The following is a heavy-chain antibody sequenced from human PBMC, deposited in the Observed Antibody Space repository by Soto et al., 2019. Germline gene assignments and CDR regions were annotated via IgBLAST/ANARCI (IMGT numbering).Heavy chain of an antibody. V-gene: IGHV3-33*01. CDR2: IWYDGSNK. Sequence: GGSLRLSCAASGFTFSSYGMHWVRQAPGKGLEWVAVIWYDGSNKYYADSVKGRFTISRDNSKNTLYLQMNSLRAEDTAVYYCAREQQLSHLTDYGMDVWGQGTTVTVSS. CDR3: AREQQLSHLTDYGMDV. CDR1: GFTFSSYG. J-gene: IGHJ6*02. D-gene: IGHD6-13*01.